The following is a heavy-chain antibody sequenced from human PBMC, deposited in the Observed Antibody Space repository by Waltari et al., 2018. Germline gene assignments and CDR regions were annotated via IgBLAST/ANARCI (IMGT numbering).Heavy chain of an antibody. J-gene: IGHJ5*02. CDR1: GFTFSNYW. V-gene: IGHV3-7*01. D-gene: IGHD3-10*01. CDR3: ARGDSDFREGAS. CDR2: INQDGSGR. Sequence: EVRLVESGGGLVQPGGSLRLSCSTSGFTFSNYWMSWVRQAPGKGLEWVANINQDGSGRYHVDSVKGRFTISRDNAMNSLHLQMNSLRAEDMAVYYCARGDSDFREGASWGQGTLVTVSS.